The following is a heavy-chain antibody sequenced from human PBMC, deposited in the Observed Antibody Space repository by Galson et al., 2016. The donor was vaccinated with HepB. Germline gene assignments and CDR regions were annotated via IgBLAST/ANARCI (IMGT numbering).Heavy chain of an antibody. V-gene: IGHV3-53*01. D-gene: IGHD3-10*01. CDR3: ATANYISGTHY. CDR1: GFTFSYYG. Sequence: SLRLSCAASGFTFSYYGMSWVRQAAGKGLEWVSLIYSGGNTNYADSVKGRFTIPRDSSKNTLYLQMNSLRTEDTAMYYCATANYISGTHYWGQGTLVTVSS. J-gene: IGHJ4*02. CDR2: IYSGGNT.